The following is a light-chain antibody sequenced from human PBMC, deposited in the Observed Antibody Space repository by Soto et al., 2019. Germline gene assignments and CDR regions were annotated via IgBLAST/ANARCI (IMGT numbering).Light chain of an antibody. CDR1: QVISNN. CDR3: QKYNSAPCT. CDR2: AAS. Sequence: DIQMTQSPSSLSASVGDRVTITCRASQVISNNLAWFQQKPGKVPKVLIYAASALQPGVPSRFSGSGSGTDFTLTISSLQPEDVATYYCQKYNSAPCTFGGGTKAEIK. J-gene: IGKJ4*01. V-gene: IGKV1-27*01.